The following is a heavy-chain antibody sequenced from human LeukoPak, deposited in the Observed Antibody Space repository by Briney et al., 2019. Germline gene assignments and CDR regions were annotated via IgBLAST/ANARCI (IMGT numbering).Heavy chain of an antibody. CDR3: ARGYYYYYGMDV. CDR2: IYSGGST. J-gene: IGHJ6*02. CDR1: GFTVSSSY. V-gene: IGHV3-53*05. Sequence: GGSLRLSCAASGFTVSSSYMNWVRQAPGKGLEWVSVIYSGGSTYYADSVKGRFTISRDNSKNTLYLQMNSLRAEDTAVYYCARGYYYYYGMDVWGQGTTVTVSS.